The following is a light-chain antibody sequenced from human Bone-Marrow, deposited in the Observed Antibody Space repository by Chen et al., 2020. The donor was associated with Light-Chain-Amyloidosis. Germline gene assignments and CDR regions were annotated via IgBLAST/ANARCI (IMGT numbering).Light chain of an antibody. CDR3: QSYQGSSQGV. CDR2: EAD. V-gene: IGLV6-57*01. Sequence: NFMLTQPHSVSESPGKTVIISCTRSSGSIATNYVQWYQQRPGSSPTTVIYEADRRPSGVPDRFSGVIDRSSNSASRASSGLKTGDEADYYCQSYQGSSQGVFGGGTKLTVL. CDR1: SGSIATNY. J-gene: IGLJ3*02.